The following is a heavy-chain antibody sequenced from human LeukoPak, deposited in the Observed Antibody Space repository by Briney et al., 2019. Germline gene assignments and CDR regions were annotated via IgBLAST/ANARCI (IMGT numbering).Heavy chain of an antibody. CDR3: AKDIGGSYSPSYYFDY. Sequence: GGSLRLSCAASGFTFDDYAMHWVRQAPGKGLEWVSLISGDGGSTYYADSVKGRFTISRDNSKNSLYLQMNSLRTEDTALYYCAKDIGGSYSPSYYFDYWGQGTLVTVSS. CDR1: GFTFDDYA. J-gene: IGHJ4*02. D-gene: IGHD1-26*01. CDR2: ISGDGGST. V-gene: IGHV3-43*02.